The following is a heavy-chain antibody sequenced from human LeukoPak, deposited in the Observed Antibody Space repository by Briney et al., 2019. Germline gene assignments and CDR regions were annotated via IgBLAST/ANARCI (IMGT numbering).Heavy chain of an antibody. CDR2: IDSRDNT. D-gene: IGHD5-24*01. CDR3: ARESTPLRGAFDP. CDR1: GFTVRNNH. Sequence: GGSLRPSCAASGFTVRNNHMSWVRQAPGKGLEWVSVIDSRDNTYHADSVKGRFTISRHTSKNTLYLQMNSLRAEDTAVYYCARESTPLRGAFDPWGPGTLVTVSS. J-gene: IGHJ5*02. V-gene: IGHV3-53*04.